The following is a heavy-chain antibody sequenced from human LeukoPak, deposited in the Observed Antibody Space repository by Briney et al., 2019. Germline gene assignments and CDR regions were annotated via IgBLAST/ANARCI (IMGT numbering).Heavy chain of an antibody. J-gene: IGHJ4*02. CDR1: GYTFTTYA. Sequence: ASGKVSCKAAGYTFTTYARHRVRQAPGQRLEWMGWINAGDGNTRYLQKFQGRVTITRDTSASIAYMHLSSLRSEDTAVYYCAMIWFGDPYRGGFDYWGQGPLVTVSS. CDR3: AMIWFGDPYRGGFDY. D-gene: IGHD3-10*01. CDR2: INAGDGNT. V-gene: IGHV1-3*01.